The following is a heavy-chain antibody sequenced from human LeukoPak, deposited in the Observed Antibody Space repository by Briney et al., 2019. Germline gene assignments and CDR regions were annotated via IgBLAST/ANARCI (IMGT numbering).Heavy chain of an antibody. CDR1: GGTFRRYA. D-gene: IGHD3-10*01. CDR2: IIPIFGTA. V-gene: IGHV1-69*01. CDR3: ARSRFGTMVRGVMDY. J-gene: IGHJ4*02. Sequence: ASVKVSCKASGGTFRRYAIRWVRQAPGQGLEWMGGIIPIFGTANYAQKFQGRVTITADESTSTAYMELSSLRSEDTAVYYCARSRFGTMVRGVMDYWGQGTLVTVSS.